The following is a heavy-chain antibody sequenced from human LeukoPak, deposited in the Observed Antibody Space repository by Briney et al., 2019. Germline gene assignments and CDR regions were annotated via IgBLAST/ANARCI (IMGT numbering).Heavy chain of an antibody. V-gene: IGHV3-23*01. CDR1: GFTFSSYA. D-gene: IGHD6-13*01. J-gene: IGHJ4*02. CDR2: ISGSGGNT. CDR3: AKGGIIAAAGIDY. Sequence: GGSLRLSCAASGFTFSSYAMSWVRQAPGKGLEWVSGISGSGGNTYYADSVKGRFAISRDNSKNTLYLQMNSLRAEDTAVYYCAKGGIIAAAGIDYWGQGTLVTVSS.